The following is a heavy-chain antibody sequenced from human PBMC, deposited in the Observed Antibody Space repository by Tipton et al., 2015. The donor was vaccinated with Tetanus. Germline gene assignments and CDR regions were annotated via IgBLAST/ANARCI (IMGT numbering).Heavy chain of an antibody. V-gene: IGHV1-2*02. J-gene: IGHJ4*02. D-gene: IGHD2-21*02. CDR2: INPNSGGT. CDR3: ARATANSAFDF. Sequence: QSGPEVKKPGASVKVSCTASGYTFTGNYIHWVRQVPGQRLEWMAWINPNSGGTDFARKFQGRVTVTRDTSISTAYMELGGLRSDDTAVYFCARATANSAFDFWGQGTRVIVSS. CDR1: GYTFTGNY.